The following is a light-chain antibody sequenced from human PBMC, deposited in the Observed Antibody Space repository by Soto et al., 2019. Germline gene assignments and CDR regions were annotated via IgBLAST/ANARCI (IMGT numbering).Light chain of an antibody. CDR3: CSYRSSRTWV. J-gene: IGLJ3*02. CDR1: SSDIGSYNF. V-gene: IGLV2-14*01. Sequence: QSALTQPASVSGSPGQSITISCTGTSSDIGSYNFVSWYQQCPGKAPRLLIYEVTNRPSGVSNRFFGSKSGNTASLTISGLQAEEGADYYCCSYRSSRTWVFGGGTKLTVL. CDR2: EVT.